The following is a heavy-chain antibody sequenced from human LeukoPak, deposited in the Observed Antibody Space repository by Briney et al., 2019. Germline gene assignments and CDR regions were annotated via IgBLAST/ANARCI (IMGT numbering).Heavy chain of an antibody. CDR1: GFIFDDYG. Sequence: GGSLRLSCAASGFIFDDYGMSWVRQAPGKGLEWVSGITWNGGSTGYADSVKGRFTISRDNARNSLYLQMNSLRAEDTAVYYCAREGSGNYYFYYMDVWGKGTTVTISS. CDR3: AREGSGNYYFYYMDV. CDR2: ITWNGGST. D-gene: IGHD3-10*01. J-gene: IGHJ6*03. V-gene: IGHV3-20*04.